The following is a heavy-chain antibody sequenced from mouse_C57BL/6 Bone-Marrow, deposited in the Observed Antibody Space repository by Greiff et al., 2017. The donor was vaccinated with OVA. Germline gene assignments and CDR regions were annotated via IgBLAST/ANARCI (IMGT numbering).Heavy chain of an antibody. CDR1: GYTFTSYG. CDR2: IYPRSGNT. V-gene: IGHV1-81*01. D-gene: IGHD2-1*01. J-gene: IGHJ2*01. Sequence: VQVVESGAELARPGASVKLSCKASGYTFTSYGISWVKQRTGQGLEWIGEIYPRSGNTYYNEKFKGKATLTADKSSSTAYMELRSLTSEDSAVYFCARRYYGNCYFDYWGQGTTLTVSS. CDR3: ARRYYGNCYFDY.